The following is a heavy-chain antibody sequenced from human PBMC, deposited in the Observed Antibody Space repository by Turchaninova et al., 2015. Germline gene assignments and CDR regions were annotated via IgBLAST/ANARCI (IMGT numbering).Heavy chain of an antibody. CDR2: IYQSGGT. CDR3: ARGIRSLDS. V-gene: IGHV4-38-2*01. J-gene: IGHJ4*02. CDR1: YSSIGSGYY. D-gene: IGHD3-10*01. Sequence: QVPLQESGPGLVKPSEPLSLTCAVSYSSIGSGYYWGWIRQPPGKGLEWIGSIYQSGGTYYNPSLKSRVTISVDTSKNEFSLKLSSVTAADTAVYYCARGIRSLDSWGQGTLVTVSS.